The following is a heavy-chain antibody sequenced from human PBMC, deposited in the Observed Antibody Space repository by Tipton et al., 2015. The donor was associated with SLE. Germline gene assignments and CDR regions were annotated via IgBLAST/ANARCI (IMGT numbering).Heavy chain of an antibody. CDR2: ISRAGTYM. Sequence: SLRLSCEASGFTFSDYSMNWVRQAPGKGLEWVSSISRAGTYMYYADSVKGRFTISRDNTKNSLYLQMNSLRAEDTAVYYCAKAPFEKGPYYYYYYMDVWGRGTTVTVSS. CDR3: AKAPFEKGPYYYYYYMDV. CDR1: GFTFSDYS. D-gene: IGHD3-9*01. V-gene: IGHV3-21*03. J-gene: IGHJ6*03.